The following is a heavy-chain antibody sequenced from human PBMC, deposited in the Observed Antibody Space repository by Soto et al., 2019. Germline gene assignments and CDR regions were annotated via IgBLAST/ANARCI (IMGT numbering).Heavy chain of an antibody. J-gene: IGHJ4*02. Sequence: GSSVKDSCKVSGYTLTEFSMHWVRQAPGKGLEWMGGFDPEDGETIYAQKFQGRVTMTEDTSTDTAYMELSSLRSEDTAVYYCATGGSSRVDYWGQGTLVTVSS. V-gene: IGHV1-24*01. CDR3: ATGGSSRVDY. CDR1: GYTLTEFS. CDR2: FDPEDGET. D-gene: IGHD6-13*01.